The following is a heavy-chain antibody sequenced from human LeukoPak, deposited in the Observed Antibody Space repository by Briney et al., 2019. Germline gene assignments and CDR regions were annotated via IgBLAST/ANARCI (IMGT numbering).Heavy chain of an antibody. Sequence: GGPLRLSCAASGIIFSSYEIKGLREARGEVQEGASYISSSGSTIYYADSVKGRFTISRDNAKNSLYLQMNSLRAEDTAVYYCARERDSSWYDAFDIWGQGTMVTVSS. CDR1: GIIFSSYE. CDR3: ARERDSSWYDAFDI. J-gene: IGHJ3*02. V-gene: IGHV3-48*03. D-gene: IGHD6-13*01. CDR2: ISSSGSTI.